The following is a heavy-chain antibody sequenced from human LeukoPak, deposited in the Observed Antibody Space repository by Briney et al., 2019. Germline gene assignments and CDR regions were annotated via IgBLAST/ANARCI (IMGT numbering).Heavy chain of an antibody. CDR2: IIPVFGTT. V-gene: IGHV1-69*15. D-gene: IGHD3-16*01. CDR3: AKQGAVRQDYYMDV. Sequence: SVNVSCKASGDSFSSYAITWVRQAPGQGLEWMGRIIPVFGTTTYAQKFQDRVTITADVGSSTAYLELTRLTSEDTALYFCAKQGAVRQDYYMDVWGNGTTVIISS. CDR1: GDSFSSYA. J-gene: IGHJ6*03.